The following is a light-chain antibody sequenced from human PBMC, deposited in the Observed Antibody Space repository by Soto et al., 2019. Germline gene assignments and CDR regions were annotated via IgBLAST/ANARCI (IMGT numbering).Light chain of an antibody. CDR1: QSISSW. CDR3: QQYNSYPWT. CDR2: KAS. Sequence: SQSISSWLAWYQQKPGKAPKLLIYKASSLESGVPSRFSGSGSGTEFTLTISSLQPDDFATYYCQQYNSYPWTFGQGTKVDIK. V-gene: IGKV1-5*03. J-gene: IGKJ1*01.